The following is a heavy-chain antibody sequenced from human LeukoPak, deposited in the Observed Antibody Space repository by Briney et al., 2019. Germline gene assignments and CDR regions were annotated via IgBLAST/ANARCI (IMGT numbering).Heavy chain of an antibody. CDR3: ARDIREQQLVLGVHFDY. Sequence: SETLSLTCTVSGGSISSSSYYWGWIRQPPGKGLEWIGSIYYSGSTYYNPSLKSRVTISVDTSKNQFSLKLSSVTAADTAVYYCARDIREQQLVLGVHFDYWGQGTLVTVSS. CDR1: GGSISSSSYY. D-gene: IGHD6-13*01. V-gene: IGHV4-39*07. J-gene: IGHJ4*02. CDR2: IYYSGST.